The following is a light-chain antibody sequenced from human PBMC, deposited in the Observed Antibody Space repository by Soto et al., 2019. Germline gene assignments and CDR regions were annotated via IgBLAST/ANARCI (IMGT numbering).Light chain of an antibody. Sequence: EIVMTHSPATLSVSPGERATLSCRASQVVTTNLAWYQQKPGQAPRLLIYGASTRATGIPARFSGSGSGTEFTLTISSLQSEDFAVYYCQQYNTWPLTFGGGTKVEIK. CDR2: GAS. CDR1: QVVTTN. CDR3: QQYNTWPLT. V-gene: IGKV3-15*01. J-gene: IGKJ4*01.